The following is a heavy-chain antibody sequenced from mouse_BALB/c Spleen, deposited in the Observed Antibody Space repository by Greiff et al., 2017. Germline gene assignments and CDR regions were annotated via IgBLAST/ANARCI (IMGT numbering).Heavy chain of an antibody. D-gene: IGHD1-2*01. CDR3: ARGGDGYDYFDY. Sequence: EVQVVESGGGLVKPGGSLKLSCAASGFTFSSYAMSWVRQTPEKRLEWVASISSGGSTYYPDSVKGRFTISRDNARNILYLQMSSLRSEDTAMYYCARGGDGYDYFDYWGQGTTLTVSS. CDR2: ISSGGST. J-gene: IGHJ2*01. CDR1: GFTFSSYA. V-gene: IGHV5-6-5*01.